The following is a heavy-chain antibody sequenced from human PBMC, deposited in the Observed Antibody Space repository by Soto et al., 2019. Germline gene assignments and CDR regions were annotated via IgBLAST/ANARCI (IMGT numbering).Heavy chain of an antibody. J-gene: IGHJ4*02. CDR3: ARGGSSSTNQYYFDY. CDR2: IDWDDDK. Sequence: SGPTLVNPTRTLTLTFPFSGFSLSTSGMCVSLIRQPPGKALEWLALIDWDDDKYYSTSLKTRLTISKDTSKNQVVLTMTNMDPVDTATYYCARGGSSSTNQYYFDYWGQGTLVTVSS. D-gene: IGHD6-6*01. CDR1: GFSLSTSGMC. V-gene: IGHV2-70*01.